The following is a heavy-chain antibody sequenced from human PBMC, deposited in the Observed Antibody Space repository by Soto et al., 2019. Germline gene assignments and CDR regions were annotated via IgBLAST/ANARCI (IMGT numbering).Heavy chain of an antibody. V-gene: IGHV1-69*10. CDR3: ARDLAAGDY. Sequence: SVKVSCKASGGTFSSYAISWVRQAPGQGLEWMGGIIPTSGSTNYAQKFQGRVTLTMDTSTRTVYMELSSLRFDDTAVYYCARDLAAGDYWGQGTRVTVSS. D-gene: IGHD6-13*01. CDR1: GGTFSSYA. CDR2: IIPTSGST. J-gene: IGHJ4*02.